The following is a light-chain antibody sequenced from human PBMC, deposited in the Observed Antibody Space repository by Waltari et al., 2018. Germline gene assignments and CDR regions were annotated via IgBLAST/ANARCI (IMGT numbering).Light chain of an antibody. J-gene: IGKJ4*01. Sequence: DIAMTQSPLSLPVTPGEPASISCRSSQSLLHSSGYNYLDWYLQKPGQPPQLLIYEVSNRFSGVPDRFSGSGSGTDFTLKISRVEAEDVGLYYCMQSIQFPLTFGGGTKVEIK. CDR2: EVS. V-gene: IGKV2D-29*01. CDR3: MQSIQFPLT. CDR1: QSLLHSSGYNY.